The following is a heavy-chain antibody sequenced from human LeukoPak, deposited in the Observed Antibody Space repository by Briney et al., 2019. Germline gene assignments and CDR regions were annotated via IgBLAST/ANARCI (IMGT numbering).Heavy chain of an antibody. Sequence: GGSLRLSCAASGFTFSTYGMHWVRQAPGEGLEWVAVISYDGSNKYYADSVKGRFTISRDNSKNTLYLQMNSLRAEDTAVYYCARVRQGDGWFGELFPDYWGQGTLVTVSS. J-gene: IGHJ4*02. V-gene: IGHV3-30*19. D-gene: IGHD3-10*01. CDR2: ISYDGSNK. CDR3: ARVRQGDGWFGELFPDY. CDR1: GFTFSTYG.